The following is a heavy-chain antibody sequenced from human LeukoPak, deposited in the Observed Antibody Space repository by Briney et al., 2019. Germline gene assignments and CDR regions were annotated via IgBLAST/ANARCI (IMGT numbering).Heavy chain of an antibody. J-gene: IGHJ4*02. V-gene: IGHV3-30-3*01. CDR3: ARGAYYDILTGYPVFDY. Sequence: GGSLRLSCAASGFTFSSYAMHWVRQAPGKGLEWVAVISCDGSNKYYADSVKGRFTISRDNSKNTLYLQMNSLRAEDTAVYYCARGAYYDILTGYPVFDYWGQGTLVTVSS. CDR2: ISCDGSNK. D-gene: IGHD3-9*01. CDR1: GFTFSSYA.